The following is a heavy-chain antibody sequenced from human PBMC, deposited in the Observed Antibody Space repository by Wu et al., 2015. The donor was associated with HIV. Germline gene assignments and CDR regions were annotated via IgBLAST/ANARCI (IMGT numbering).Heavy chain of an antibody. J-gene: IGHJ6*03. CDR3: ARGLAVPAAGPYYYYMDV. Sequence: QVQLVQSGAEVKKPGSSVKVSCKASGGTFSSYAISWVRQAPGQGLEWMGRIIPIFGTANYAQKFQGRVTITADESTSTAYMELSSLRSEDTAVYYCARGLAVPAAGPYYYYMDVWGKGTTVTVSS. V-gene: IGHV1-69*13. CDR2: IIPIFGTA. CDR1: GGTFSSYA. D-gene: IGHD2-2*01.